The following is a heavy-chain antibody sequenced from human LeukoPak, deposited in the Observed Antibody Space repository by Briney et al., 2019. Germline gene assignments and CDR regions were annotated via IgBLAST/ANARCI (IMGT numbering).Heavy chain of an antibody. CDR1: GFTFSRYW. D-gene: IGHD4-11*01. CDR3: ARDHDYTFDY. V-gene: IGHV3-7*01. J-gene: IGHJ4*02. CDR2: IKGDGGER. Sequence: TGGSLRLSCTASGFTFSRYWLSWVRQAPGKGLEWVANIKGDGGERYYVDSVKGRFTISRDNAKNSLYLQMISLRAEDTDIYYCARDHDYTFDYWGQGTLVPVSS.